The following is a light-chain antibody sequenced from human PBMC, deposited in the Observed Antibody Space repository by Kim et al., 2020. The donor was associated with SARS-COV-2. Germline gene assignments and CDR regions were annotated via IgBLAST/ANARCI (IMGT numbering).Light chain of an antibody. CDR1: QSLVNRDGNTY. CDR2: QVS. CDR3: LQGTHWPKT. J-gene: IGKJ2*01. Sequence: DVVMTQSPLSLAGTLGQPASISCRSSQSLVNRDGNTYLNWLQQRPGQSPRRLIYQVSKRDSGVPDRFSGSGSGTNFTLKISGVEAEDVGVYYCLQGTHWPKTFGQGTKLEI. V-gene: IGKV2-30*01.